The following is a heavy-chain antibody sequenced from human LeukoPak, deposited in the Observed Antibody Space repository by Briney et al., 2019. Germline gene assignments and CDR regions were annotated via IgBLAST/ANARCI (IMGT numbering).Heavy chain of an antibody. CDR2: ISYDGSNK. CDR1: GFTFSSYA. V-gene: IGHV3-30-3*01. Sequence: PGGSLRLSCTASGFTFSSYAMYWVRQAPGKGLEWVAVISYDGSNKYYADSVKGRFTISRDNSKNTLYLQMNSLRAEDTAVYYCAKGDYYDSPDAFDIWGQGTMVTVSS. CDR3: AKGDYYDSPDAFDI. J-gene: IGHJ3*02. D-gene: IGHD3-22*01.